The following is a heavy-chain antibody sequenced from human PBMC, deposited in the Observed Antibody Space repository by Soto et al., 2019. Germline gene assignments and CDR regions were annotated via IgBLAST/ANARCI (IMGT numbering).Heavy chain of an antibody. J-gene: IGHJ6*03. CDR1: GYTFTGYY. CDR2: INPNSGGT. CDR3: AREYSSSSTSSRPYYYYYYYMDV. Sequence: QVQLVQSGAEVKKPGASVKVSCKASGYTFTGYYMHWVRQAPGQGLEWMGWINPNSGGTNYAQKFQGWVNMTRDTSISTAYMELSRLRSDDTAVYYCAREYSSSSTSSRPYYYYYYYMDVWGKGTTVTVSS. D-gene: IGHD6-6*01. V-gene: IGHV1-2*04.